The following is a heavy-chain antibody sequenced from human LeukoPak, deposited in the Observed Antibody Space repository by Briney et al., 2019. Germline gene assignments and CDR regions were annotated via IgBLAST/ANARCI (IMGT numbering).Heavy chain of an antibody. CDR1: GFTFSSYA. Sequence: GRSLRLCCSASGFTFSSYAMHWVRQAPGKGLEYVSAISSKGGSTYYADSVKGRFTISRDNSKNTLYLQMSSLRGEDTDVYYCVKATYWGQGTLVTVYS. V-gene: IGHV3-64D*09. CDR3: VKATY. J-gene: IGHJ4*02. CDR2: ISSKGGST.